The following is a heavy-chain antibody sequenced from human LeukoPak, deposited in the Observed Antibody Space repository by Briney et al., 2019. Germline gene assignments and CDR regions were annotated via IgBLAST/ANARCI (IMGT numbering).Heavy chain of an antibody. D-gene: IGHD5/OR15-5a*01. CDR1: GFTFGSYA. CDR2: ISSGSSFI. Sequence: GGSLRLSCAASGFTFGSYAMNWVRQAPGKGLEWVSSISSGSSFIYYADSVKGRFTISRDNAKNSLYLQMNSLRAEDTAIYYCARDRWRSGVYEGDFDYWGQGTLVTVSS. J-gene: IGHJ4*02. V-gene: IGHV3-21*01. CDR3: ARDRWRSGVYEGDFDY.